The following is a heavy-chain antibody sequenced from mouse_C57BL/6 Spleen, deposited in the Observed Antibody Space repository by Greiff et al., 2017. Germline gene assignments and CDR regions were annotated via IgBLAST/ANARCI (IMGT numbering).Heavy chain of an antibody. Sequence: VQLQESGAELVKPGASVKMSCKASGYTFTSYWITWVKQRPGQGLEWIGDIYPGSGSTNYNEKFKSKATLTVDTSSSTAYMQLSSLTSEDSAVYYCAYYGSSYAMDYWGQGTSVTVSS. D-gene: IGHD1-1*01. V-gene: IGHV1-55*01. CDR3: AYYGSSYAMDY. CDR1: GYTFTSYW. J-gene: IGHJ4*01. CDR2: IYPGSGST.